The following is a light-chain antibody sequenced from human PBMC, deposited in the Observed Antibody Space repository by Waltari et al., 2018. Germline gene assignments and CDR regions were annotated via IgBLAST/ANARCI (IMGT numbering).Light chain of an antibody. CDR3: FVWDDSLSGLWV. J-gene: IGLJ3*02. CDR1: NSNIGSNK. CDR2: RSV. V-gene: IGLV1-47*01. Sequence: QTLLTQSPSTSGTPGQSVTIPCSGSNSNIGSNKVYCYQQLPGTAPKLLIYRSVLRPSGVPVRFSGSRSGTSASLAISGLRSEDEAHYYCFVWDDSLSGLWVFGGGTKLTVL.